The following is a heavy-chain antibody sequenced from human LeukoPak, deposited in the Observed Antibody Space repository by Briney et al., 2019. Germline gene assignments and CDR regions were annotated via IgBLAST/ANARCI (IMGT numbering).Heavy chain of an antibody. V-gene: IGHV1-69*06. D-gene: IGHD3-10*01. CDR3: ARDGVMVRGVFNWFDP. Sequence: ASVKVSCKASGGTFSSYAISWVRQAPGQGLEWMGGIIPIFGTANYAQKFQGRVTITADKSTSTAYMELSSLRSEDTAVYYCARDGVMVRGVFNWFDPWGQGTLVTVSS. J-gene: IGHJ5*02. CDR2: IIPIFGTA. CDR1: GGTFSSYA.